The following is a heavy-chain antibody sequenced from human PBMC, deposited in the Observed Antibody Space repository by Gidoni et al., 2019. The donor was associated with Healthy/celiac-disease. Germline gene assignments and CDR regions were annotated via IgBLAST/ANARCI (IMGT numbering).Heavy chain of an antibody. V-gene: IGHV1-18*01. Sequence: WISAYNGNTNYAQKLQGRVTMTTDTSTSTAYMELRSLRSDDTAVYYCARGGYYDSSGYHTAFDIWGQGTMVTVSS. D-gene: IGHD3-22*01. J-gene: IGHJ3*02. CDR3: ARGGYYDSSGYHTAFDI. CDR2: ISAYNGNT.